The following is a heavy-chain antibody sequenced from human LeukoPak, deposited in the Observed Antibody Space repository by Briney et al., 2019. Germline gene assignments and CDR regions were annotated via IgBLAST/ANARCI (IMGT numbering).Heavy chain of an antibody. Sequence: PGGSLRLSCAASGFTFSSYSMNWVRQAPGKGLEWVSSISSSSSYIYYADSVKGRFTISRDNAKNSLYLQMNNLRAEDTAVYYCAREGDDAFDIWGQGTMVTVSS. V-gene: IGHV3-21*01. J-gene: IGHJ3*02. CDR3: AREGDDAFDI. CDR1: GFTFSSYS. CDR2: ISSSSSYI.